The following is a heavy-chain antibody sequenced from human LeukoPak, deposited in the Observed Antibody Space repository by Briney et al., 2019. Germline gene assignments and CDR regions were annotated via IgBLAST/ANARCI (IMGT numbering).Heavy chain of an antibody. D-gene: IGHD3-10*01. CDR2: ISYDGSNK. V-gene: IGHV3-30*18. J-gene: IGHJ4*02. CDR3: AKDRLMVRGVTDY. Sequence: PGGSLRLSCAASGFTFSSYGMHWVRQAPGKGLEWVAVISYDGSNKYYADSVKGRFTISRDNSKNTLYLQMNSLRAEDTAVYYCAKDRLMVRGVTDYWGQGTLVTVSS. CDR1: GFTFSSYG.